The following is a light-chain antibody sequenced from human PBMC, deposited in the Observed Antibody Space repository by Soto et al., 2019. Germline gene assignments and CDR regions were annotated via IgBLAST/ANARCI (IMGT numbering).Light chain of an antibody. CDR2: GAS. Sequence: EIVLTQSPATLSLSPGERATLCCRASQSVTSNFLAWYRQKPGQAPRLLIYGASSRATGIPDRFSGSGYGTDFTLTISRLGPEDFAVYYCQQYGSSITFGQGTRLEI. J-gene: IGKJ5*01. CDR1: QSVTSNF. V-gene: IGKV3-20*01. CDR3: QQYGSSIT.